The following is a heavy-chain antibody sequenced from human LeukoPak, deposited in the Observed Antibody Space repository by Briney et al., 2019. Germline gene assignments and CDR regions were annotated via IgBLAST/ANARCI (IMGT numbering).Heavy chain of an antibody. Sequence: PGGSLRLSSAASGFTFTDDYMSWFRQAPGKGLEWVSYISSRSNYTNYADSVKGRFTISRDNAKHSLYLQMNSLRAEDTAVYYCARGEEYRSSSGPVDYWGQGTLVTVSS. V-gene: IGHV3-11*06. D-gene: IGHD6-6*01. CDR2: ISSRSNYT. CDR3: ARGEEYRSSSGPVDY. J-gene: IGHJ4*02. CDR1: GFTFTDDY.